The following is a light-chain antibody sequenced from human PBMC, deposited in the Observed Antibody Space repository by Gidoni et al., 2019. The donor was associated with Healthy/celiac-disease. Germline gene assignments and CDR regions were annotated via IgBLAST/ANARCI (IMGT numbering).Light chain of an antibody. J-gene: IGLJ2*01. Sequence: QSALTQPASVSGSPGQSITISCTGTSSDVGGYNYVSWYQPHPGKAPKRMIYDGSNRPSGVSNRFSGSKSGNTASLTISGLQAEDEADYYCSSYTSSSTLVFGGGTKLTVL. CDR1: SSDVGGYNY. V-gene: IGLV2-14*01. CDR3: SSYTSSSTLV. CDR2: DGS.